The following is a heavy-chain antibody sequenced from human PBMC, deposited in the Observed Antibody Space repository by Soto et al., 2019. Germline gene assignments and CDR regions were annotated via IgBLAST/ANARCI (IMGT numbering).Heavy chain of an antibody. D-gene: IGHD6-13*01. CDR1: GGSFSGYY. V-gene: IGHV4-34*01. J-gene: IGHJ6*03. CDR2: INHSGST. Sequence: SETLSLTCAVYGGSFSGYYWSWIRQPPGKGLEWIGEINHSGSTNYNPSLKSRVTISVDTSKNQFSLKLSSVTAADTAVYYCAREQPYYYYYMDVWGKGTTVTVSS. CDR3: AREQPYYYYYMDV.